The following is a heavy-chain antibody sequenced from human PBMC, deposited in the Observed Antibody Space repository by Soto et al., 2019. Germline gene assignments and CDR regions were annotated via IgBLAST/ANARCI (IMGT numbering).Heavy chain of an antibody. J-gene: IGHJ6*02. D-gene: IGHD6-19*01. V-gene: IGHV3-21*01. CDR3: ARAGGYSSTSPKPTAYDMDV. CDR1: GFTFNSYS. Sequence: GGSLRLSCAVSGFTFNSYSMNWVRQAPGKGLEWVSSISSFSNYMYYTDSVKGRFTISRDNARNSLYLQMNSLRAEDTAVYYCARAGGYSSTSPKPTAYDMDVWGQGTTVTVSS. CDR2: ISSFSNYM.